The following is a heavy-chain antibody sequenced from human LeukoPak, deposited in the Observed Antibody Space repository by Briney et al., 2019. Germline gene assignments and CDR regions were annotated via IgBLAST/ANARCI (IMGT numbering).Heavy chain of an antibody. D-gene: IGHD3-3*01. CDR1: GFTFDDYA. V-gene: IGHV3-9*01. J-gene: IGHJ4*02. CDR3: AKAMGVVRTALDY. Sequence: GGSLRLSCAASGFTFDDYAMHWVRQAPGKGLEWVSGISWNSGSIGYADSVKGRFTISRDNAKNSLYLRMNSLRAEDTALYYCAKAMGVVRTALDYWGQGTLVTVSS. CDR2: ISWNSGSI.